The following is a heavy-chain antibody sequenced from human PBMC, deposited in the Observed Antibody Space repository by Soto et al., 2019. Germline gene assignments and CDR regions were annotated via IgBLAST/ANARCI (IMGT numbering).Heavy chain of an antibody. CDR3: AKDIGYSSSRYYYYGMDV. V-gene: IGHV3-43*01. J-gene: IGHJ6*02. Sequence: GGSLRLSCAASGFTFDDYTMHWVRQAPGKGLEWVSLISWDGGSTYYADSVKGRFTISRDNSKNSLYLQMNSLRTEDTALYYCAKDIGYSSSRYYYYGMDVWGQGTTVTVSS. CDR2: ISWDGGST. D-gene: IGHD6-13*01. CDR1: GFTFDDYT.